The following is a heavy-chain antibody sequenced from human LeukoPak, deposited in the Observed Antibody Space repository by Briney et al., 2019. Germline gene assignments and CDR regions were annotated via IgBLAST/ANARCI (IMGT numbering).Heavy chain of an antibody. CDR2: ISGSGGST. D-gene: IGHD4-17*01. J-gene: IGHJ4*02. V-gene: IGHV3-23*01. Sequence: GGSLRLSCAASGFTFDDYGMSWVRQAPGKGLEWVSAISGSGGSTYYADSVKGRFTISRDNSKNTLYLQMNSLRAEDTAVYYCAKRTRSVTTDYDYWGQGTLVTVSS. CDR3: AKRTRSVTTDYDY. CDR1: GFTFDDYG.